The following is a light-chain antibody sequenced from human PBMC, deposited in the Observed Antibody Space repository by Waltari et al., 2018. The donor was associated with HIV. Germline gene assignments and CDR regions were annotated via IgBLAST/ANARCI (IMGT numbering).Light chain of an antibody. Sequence: DIVMTQSPDSLAVSLGERATINCKSSQSVLYSSNNKNYLAWYQQKPGQPPKLLIYWASTRESGVPDRFRGSGSGTDFTLTISSLQAEDVAVYYCQQYYSTPHTFGQGTKLEIK. CDR1: QSVLYSSNNKNY. V-gene: IGKV4-1*01. CDR2: WAS. J-gene: IGKJ2*01. CDR3: QQYYSTPHT.